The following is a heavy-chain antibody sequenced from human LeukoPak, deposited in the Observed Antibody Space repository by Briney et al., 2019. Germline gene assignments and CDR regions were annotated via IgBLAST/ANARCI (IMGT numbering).Heavy chain of an antibody. Sequence: SETLSLTCTVSGGSISSSSYYWGWIRQPPGKGLEWIGSIYYSGSTYYNPSLKSLVTISVDTSKNQFSLKLSSVTAADTAVYYCARDSGKYCSSTSCPWDYWGQGTLVTVSS. V-gene: IGHV4-39*07. J-gene: IGHJ4*02. CDR3: ARDSGKYCSSTSCPWDY. D-gene: IGHD2-2*01. CDR1: GGSISSSSYY. CDR2: IYYSGST.